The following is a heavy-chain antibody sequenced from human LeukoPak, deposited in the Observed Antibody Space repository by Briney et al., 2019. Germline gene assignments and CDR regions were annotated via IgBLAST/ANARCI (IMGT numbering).Heavy chain of an antibody. J-gene: IGHJ4*02. Sequence: KTSETLSLTCTVSGGSLSSSGYYWGWIRQTPGKGLEWIGSIYYSGSNYHNPSLKSRVSMSVDTSKNQFSLKLSSVTAADTAVYYCARTRYYYNSRSYGAPYYFDYWGQGTLVTVSS. CDR3: ARTRYYYNSRSYGAPYYFDY. CDR1: GGSLSSSGYY. D-gene: IGHD3-10*01. V-gene: IGHV4-39*01. CDR2: IYYSGSN.